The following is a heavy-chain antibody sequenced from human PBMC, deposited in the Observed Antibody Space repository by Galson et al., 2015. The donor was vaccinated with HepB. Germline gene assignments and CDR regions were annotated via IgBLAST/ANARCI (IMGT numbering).Heavy chain of an antibody. CDR1: GFSFISHS. CDR3: ARNPASYDYYNMDV. D-gene: IGHD6-25*01. Sequence: SLRLSCAASGFSFISHSMNWVRHSPGKGLEWLAYINPGGTKYYADSARGRFTISRDNSKKAMYLHMSSLRVEDTGIYYCARNPASYDYYNMDVWGQGTTVTVSS. CDR2: INPGGTK. V-gene: IGHV3-48*01. J-gene: IGHJ6*02.